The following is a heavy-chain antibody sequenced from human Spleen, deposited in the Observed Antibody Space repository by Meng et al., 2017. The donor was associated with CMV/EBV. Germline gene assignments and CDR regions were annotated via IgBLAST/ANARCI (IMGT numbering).Heavy chain of an antibody. CDR3: AKDRRYFDTSGYWGFVS. J-gene: IGHJ4*02. V-gene: IGHV3-30-3*02. CDR2: ISFDGTNT. CDR1: GFIFSSCA. D-gene: IGHD3-22*01. Sequence: GGSLRLSCAASGFIFSSCAMHWVRQAPGKGLEWVSIISFDGTNTYSADSVKGRFTISRDNSKNTLYLQMTSLRPEDTAVYYCAKDRRYFDTSGYWGFVSWGQGTLVTVSS.